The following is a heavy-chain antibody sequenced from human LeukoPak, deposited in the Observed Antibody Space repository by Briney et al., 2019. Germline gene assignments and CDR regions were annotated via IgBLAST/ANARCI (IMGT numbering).Heavy chain of an antibody. J-gene: IGHJ4*02. CDR1: GGTFRGYY. V-gene: IGHV4-59*12. Sequence: SETLSLTCAVYGGTFRGYYWSWIRQPPGKGLEWIGYIYYSGSTNYNPSLKSRVTISVDTSKNQFSLKLSSVTAADTAVYYCAREGTAFDYWGQGTLVTVSS. CDR2: IYYSGST. D-gene: IGHD2-21*02. CDR3: AREGTAFDY.